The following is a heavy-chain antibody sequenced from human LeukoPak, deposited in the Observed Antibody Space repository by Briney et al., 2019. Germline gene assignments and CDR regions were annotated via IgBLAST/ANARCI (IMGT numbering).Heavy chain of an antibody. CDR1: GGSLSNYY. CDR2: IYYSGST. J-gene: IGHJ2*01. Sequence: SETLSLTCTVSGGSLSNYYWSWIRQPPGKGLEWIGYIYYSGSTSYNPSLKSRVSISVDTSKNQFSLKLSSVTAADTAVYYCATIRDTALRYWYFDLWGRGTLVTVSS. CDR3: ATIRDTALRYWYFDL. D-gene: IGHD5-18*01. V-gene: IGHV4-59*01.